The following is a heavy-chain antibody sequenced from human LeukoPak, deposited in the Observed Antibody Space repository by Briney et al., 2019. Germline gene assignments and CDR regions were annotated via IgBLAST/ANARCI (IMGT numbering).Heavy chain of an antibody. CDR1: GGSISSYY. Sequence: PSETLSLTCTVSGGSISSYYWSWIRQPPGKGLEWIGYIYYSGSTNYNPSLKSRVTISVDTSKNQFSLKLSSVTAADTAVYYCARHAGGIADWFDPWGQGTLVTASS. CDR2: IYYSGST. CDR3: ARHAGGIADWFDP. D-gene: IGHD2-21*01. V-gene: IGHV4-59*08. J-gene: IGHJ5*02.